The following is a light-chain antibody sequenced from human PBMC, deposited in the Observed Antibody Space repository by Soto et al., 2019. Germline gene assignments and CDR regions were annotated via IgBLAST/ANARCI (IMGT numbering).Light chain of an antibody. CDR2: GNS. J-gene: IGLJ1*01. CDR3: QSYDSSLSGYV. Sequence: QSVLKQPPSECVAPGQRVTILCTGSSSNIGAGYDVHWYQQLPGTAPKLLIYGNSNRPSGVPDRFSGSKSGTSASLAITGLQAEDEADYYCQSYDSSLSGYVFGTGTKVTVL. V-gene: IGLV1-40*01. CDR1: SSNIGAGYD.